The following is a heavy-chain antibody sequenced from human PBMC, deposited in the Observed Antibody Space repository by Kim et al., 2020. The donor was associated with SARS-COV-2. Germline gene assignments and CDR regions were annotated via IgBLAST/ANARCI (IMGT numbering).Heavy chain of an antibody. J-gene: IGHJ2*01. D-gene: IGHD4-4*01. V-gene: IGHV1-69*13. CDR2: IIPIFGTA. CDR1: GGTFSSYA. CDR3: ARGSEVVTPLADWYFDL. Sequence: SVKVSCKASGGTFSSYAISWVRQAPGQGLEWMGGIIPIFGTANYAQKFQGRVTITADESTSTAYMELSSLRSEDTAVYYCARGSEVVTPLADWYFDLWGRGTLVTVSS.